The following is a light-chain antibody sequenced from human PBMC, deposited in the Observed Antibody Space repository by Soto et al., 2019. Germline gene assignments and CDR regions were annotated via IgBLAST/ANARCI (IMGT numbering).Light chain of an antibody. Sequence: DFVMTQAPDSLAVSLGERATINCKSSQSVLYNSNNKNHLGWFQQKPGHPPKLLIYGASFRPSGVPDRFSGSGSGTDFTLTIGSLQAEDVAVYYCQQYYSIPFTFGQGTRLEIK. V-gene: IGKV4-1*01. J-gene: IGKJ5*01. CDR1: QSVLYNSNNKNH. CDR3: QQYYSIPFT. CDR2: GAS.